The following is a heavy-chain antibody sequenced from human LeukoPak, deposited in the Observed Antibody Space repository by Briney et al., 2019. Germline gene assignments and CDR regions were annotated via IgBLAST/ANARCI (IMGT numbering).Heavy chain of an antibody. CDR3: ARGRRYCSGGGCYSKANYYYYYMDV. J-gene: IGHJ6*03. CDR1: GFTFSNYT. Sequence: GGSLRLSCAASGFTFSNYTMNWVRQAPGKGLEWVSSIDSSSNFIYYADSVKGRFTISRDNSKNTLYLQINSLRAEDTAVYYCARGRRYCSGGGCYSKANYYYYYMDVWGKGTTVTISS. D-gene: IGHD2-15*01. CDR2: IDSSSNFI. V-gene: IGHV3-21*04.